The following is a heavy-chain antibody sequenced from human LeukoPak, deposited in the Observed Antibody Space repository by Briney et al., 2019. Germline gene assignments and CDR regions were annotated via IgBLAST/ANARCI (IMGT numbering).Heavy chain of an antibody. CDR1: GFTFSSYA. CDR3: AKDSTYSSGWYVDY. CDR2: ISGSGGST. J-gene: IGHJ4*02. V-gene: IGHV3-23*01. Sequence: GGSLRLSCAASGFTFSSYAMSWVRQAPGKGLEWVSTISGSGGSTYYADSVKGRFSISRDNSKNTLYLQMHSLRAEDTAVYYCAKDSTYSSGWYVDYWGQGTLVTVSS. D-gene: IGHD6-19*01.